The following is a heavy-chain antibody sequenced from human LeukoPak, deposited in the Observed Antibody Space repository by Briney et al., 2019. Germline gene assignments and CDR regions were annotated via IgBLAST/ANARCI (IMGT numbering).Heavy chain of an antibody. Sequence: SETLSLTCSVSGGSVSSGVYYWGWIRQPAGKGLEWIGRIYNSGTTNYNPSCRSRVTISIDTSNNQFSLNVRSLNAADTAVYYCARVWARWLQVFDHWGRGILVTVSS. V-gene: IGHV4-61*02. CDR1: GGSVSSGVYY. CDR3: ARVWARWLQVFDH. CDR2: IYNSGTT. J-gene: IGHJ4*02. D-gene: IGHD5-24*01.